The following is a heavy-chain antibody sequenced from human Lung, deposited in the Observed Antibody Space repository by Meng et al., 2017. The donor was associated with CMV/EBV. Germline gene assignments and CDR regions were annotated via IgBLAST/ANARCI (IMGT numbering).Heavy chain of an antibody. V-gene: IGHV5-51*01. D-gene: IGHD1-26*01. J-gene: IGHJ5*02. Sequence: GEXXKISCKGSGYSFTSYWIGWVRQMPGKGLEWMGIIYPGDSDTRYSPSFQGQVTISADKSISTAYLQWSSLKASDTAMYYCAVAPGWELLGWFDPWRQGTLVTVSS. CDR1: GYSFTSYW. CDR3: AVAPGWELLGWFDP. CDR2: IYPGDSDT.